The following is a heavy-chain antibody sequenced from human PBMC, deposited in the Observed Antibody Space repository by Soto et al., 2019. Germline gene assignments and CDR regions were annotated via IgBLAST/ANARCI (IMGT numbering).Heavy chain of an antibody. CDR2: INHSGST. CDR3: ARGKLSDYVWGSYRYHFDY. J-gene: IGHJ4*02. D-gene: IGHD3-16*02. V-gene: IGHV4-34*01. Sequence: SETLSLTCAVYGGSFSGYYWSWIRQPPGKGLEWIGEINHSGSTNYNPSLKSRVTISIDTSKNQFSLKLSSVTAADTAVYYCARGKLSDYVWGSYRYHFDYWGQGTVVTVSS. CDR1: GGSFSGYY.